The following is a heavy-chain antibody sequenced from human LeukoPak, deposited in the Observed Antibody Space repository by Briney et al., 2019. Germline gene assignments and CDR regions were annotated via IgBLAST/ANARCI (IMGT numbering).Heavy chain of an antibody. V-gene: IGHV1-2*02. CDR1: GYTFTGYY. CDR2: INPNSGGT. D-gene: IGHD3-10*01. J-gene: IGHJ4*02. Sequence: ASVKVSCKASGYTFTGYYMHWVRQAPGQGLEWMGWINPNSGGTNYAQKFQGRVTMTRDTSISTAYMELSRLRSDDTAVYYCARRDSGSGSHTSASHDYWGQGTLVTVSS. CDR3: ARRDSGSGSHTSASHDY.